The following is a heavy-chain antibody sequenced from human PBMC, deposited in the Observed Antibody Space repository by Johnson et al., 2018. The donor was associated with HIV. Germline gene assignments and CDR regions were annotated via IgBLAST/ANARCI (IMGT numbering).Heavy chain of an antibody. V-gene: IGHV3-33*01. D-gene: IGHD5-12*01. Sequence: QVQLVESGGGVVQPGRSLRLSCAASGFTFSSYGMHWVRQAPGKGMESVAVIWYDGSNKYYEDYVRGRFTISRDNSKNTLYLQMNSLRAEDTAVYFCARDQGYNGFEPDAFDIWGRGTMVTVSS. J-gene: IGHJ3*02. CDR2: IWYDGSNK. CDR3: ARDQGYNGFEPDAFDI. CDR1: GFTFSSYG.